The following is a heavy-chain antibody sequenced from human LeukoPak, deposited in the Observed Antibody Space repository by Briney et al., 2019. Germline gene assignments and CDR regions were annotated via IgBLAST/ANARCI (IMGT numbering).Heavy chain of an antibody. CDR3: ARSPSIAARLLYYYMDV. D-gene: IGHD6-6*01. J-gene: IGHJ6*03. CDR2: INHGGST. CDR1: GGSFSGYY. V-gene: IGHV4-34*01. Sequence: PSETLSLTCAVYGGSFSGYYWSWIRQPPGKGLEWIGEINHGGSTNYNPSLKSRVTISVDTSKNQFSLKLSSVTAADTAVYYCARSPSIAARLLYYYMDVWGKGTTVTVSS.